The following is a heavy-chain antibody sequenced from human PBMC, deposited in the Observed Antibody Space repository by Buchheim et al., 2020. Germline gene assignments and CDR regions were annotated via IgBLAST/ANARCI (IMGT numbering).Heavy chain of an antibody. CDR1: GGSISSSDYY. CDR2: IYYSGST. D-gene: IGHD1-7*01. Sequence: QLQLQESGPGLVKPSETLSLTCTVSGGSISSSDYYWGWIRQPPGKGLEWIGNIYYSGSTYYNPSLESRVTISADTSKNQFSLKLSSVTAADTAVYYCARRGAGTTPYFDYWGQGTL. V-gene: IGHV4-39*01. CDR3: ARRGAGTTPYFDY. J-gene: IGHJ4*02.